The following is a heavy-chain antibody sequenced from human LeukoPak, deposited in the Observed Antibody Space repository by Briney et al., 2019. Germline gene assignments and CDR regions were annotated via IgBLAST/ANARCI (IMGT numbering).Heavy chain of an antibody. CDR3: ARLTYYYGSGSYPTDY. CDR2: INPNSGGT. Sequence: ASVKVSCKASGYTFTGYYMHWVRQAPGQGLEWMGWINPNSGGTNYAQKLQGRVTMTTDTSTSTAYMELRSLRSDDTAVYYCARLTYYYGSGSYPTDYWGQGTLVTVSS. D-gene: IGHD3-10*01. V-gene: IGHV1-2*02. J-gene: IGHJ4*02. CDR1: GYTFTGYY.